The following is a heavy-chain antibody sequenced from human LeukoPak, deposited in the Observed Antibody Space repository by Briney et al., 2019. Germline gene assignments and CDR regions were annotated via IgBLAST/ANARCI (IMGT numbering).Heavy chain of an antibody. J-gene: IGHJ4*02. CDR2: IYYSGGT. Sequence: NPSETLSLTCTVSGASISSSTYYWGWIRQPPGKGLEWIGSIYYSGGTYYNPSLQSRVTISVDTSKNQFSLKLNSATAADTAVYYCARRLAAAGSDYFDYWGQGTLVTVSS. CDR3: ARRLAAAGSDYFDY. V-gene: IGHV4-39*01. D-gene: IGHD6-13*01. CDR1: GASISSSTYY.